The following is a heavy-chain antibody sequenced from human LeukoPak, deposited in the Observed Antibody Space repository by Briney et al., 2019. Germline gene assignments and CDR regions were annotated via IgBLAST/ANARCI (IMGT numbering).Heavy chain of an antibody. J-gene: IGHJ4*02. V-gene: IGHV3-23*01. CDR1: GFSFSSFA. Sequence: PGGSLRLSCAASGFSFSSFAMSWVRQAPGNGPEWVSAISGSGGSTYYADAVKGRFTISRDNSKNTLYLQMNSLRAEDTAVYYCAKDASGGYCSGSTCSSWGQGTLVTASS. D-gene: IGHD2-15*01. CDR3: AKDASGGYCSGSTCSS. CDR2: ISGSGGST.